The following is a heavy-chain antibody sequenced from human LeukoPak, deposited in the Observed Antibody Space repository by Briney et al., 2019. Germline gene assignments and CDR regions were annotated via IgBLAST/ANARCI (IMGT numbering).Heavy chain of an antibody. Sequence: GESLKISCKGSGYRFTTYWIGWVRQMPGKGLEWMGIVYPSDSDTRYSPSFQGQVTFSADKSISTAYLQWSSLKTSDTAMYYCARTYGSFDYWGQGTLVTVSS. V-gene: IGHV5-51*01. CDR3: ARTYGSFDY. D-gene: IGHD3-10*01. J-gene: IGHJ4*02. CDR2: VYPSDSDT. CDR1: GYRFTTYW.